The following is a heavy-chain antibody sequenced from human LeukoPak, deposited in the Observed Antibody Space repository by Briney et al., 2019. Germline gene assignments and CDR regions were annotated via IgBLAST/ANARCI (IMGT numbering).Heavy chain of an antibody. J-gene: IGHJ4*02. D-gene: IGHD3-10*01. V-gene: IGHV4-59*08. CDR3: ASVSHYGSGSYSDY. CDR2: IHQSGNT. Sequence: SETLSLTCTVSGGSISSYYWSWIRQPPGKGLEWIGNIHQSGNTYYNPSLKSRVTISVDTSKNHFSLKLTSVTAADTAVYYCASVSHYGSGSYSDYWGQGTLVTVSS. CDR1: GGSISSYY.